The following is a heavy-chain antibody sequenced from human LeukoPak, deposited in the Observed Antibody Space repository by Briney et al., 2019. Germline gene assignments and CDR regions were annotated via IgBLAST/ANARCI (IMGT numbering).Heavy chain of an antibody. CDR1: GFTFDDYT. Sequence: GGSLRLSCAASGFTFDDYTMYWVREGPGKGLEGVSLIGWDGGSISYAGSVKGRFTISRDNSKNLLYLQMNSLRTEDTALYYCARGASSSAFYHMDVWGKGTTVTVSS. J-gene: IGHJ6*03. CDR3: ARGASSSAFYHMDV. V-gene: IGHV3-43*01. D-gene: IGHD6-13*01. CDR2: IGWDGGSI.